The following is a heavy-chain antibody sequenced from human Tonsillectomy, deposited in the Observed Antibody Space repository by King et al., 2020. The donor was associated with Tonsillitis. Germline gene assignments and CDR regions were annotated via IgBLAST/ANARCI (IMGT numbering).Heavy chain of an antibody. CDR2: IRSKAYGGTT. Sequence: VQLVESGGGLVKPGRSLRLSCTASGFTFGDYTMSWFRQAPGKGLEWVGFIRSKAYGGTTEYAASVKGRFTISRDDSKSIAYLQMNSLKTEDTAVFYCTMVGFWSGSYSGGMDVWGQGTTVTVSS. CDR1: GFTFGDYT. D-gene: IGHD3-3*01. CDR3: TMVGFWSGSYSGGMDV. V-gene: IGHV3-49*05. J-gene: IGHJ6*02.